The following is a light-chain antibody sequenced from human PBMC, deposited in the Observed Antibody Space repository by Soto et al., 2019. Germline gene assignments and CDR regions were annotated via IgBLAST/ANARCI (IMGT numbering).Light chain of an antibody. CDR1: QSVSSSY. CDR2: RTS. Sequence: EIVLTQSPGTLSLAPGERATLSCRASQSVSSSYLAWYQQKPGQAPSLLIYRTSSRATGIPDRFSGSGSGTDFTLTITRLEPEDFAVYYCQQYGSSPTFGQGTKVDI. J-gene: IGKJ1*01. V-gene: IGKV3-20*01. CDR3: QQYGSSPT.